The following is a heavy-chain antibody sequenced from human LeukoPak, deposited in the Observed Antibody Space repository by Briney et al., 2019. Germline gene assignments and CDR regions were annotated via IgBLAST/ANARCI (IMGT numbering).Heavy chain of an antibody. CDR1: GFTFSSYA. CDR2: ISGSGGSS. J-gene: IGHJ3*02. Sequence: GGSLRLSCAASGFTFSSYAMSWVRQAPGKGLEWVSAISGSGGSSYYADSVKGRFTISRDNSKNTLYLQMNSLRAEDTAVYYCAKPIASRRAFDIWGQGTMVTVSS. V-gene: IGHV3-23*01. D-gene: IGHD1-26*01. CDR3: AKPIASRRAFDI.